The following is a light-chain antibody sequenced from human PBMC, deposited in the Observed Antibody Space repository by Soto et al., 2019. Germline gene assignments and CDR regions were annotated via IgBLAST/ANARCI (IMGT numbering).Light chain of an antibody. CDR3: CSYAGSYTHVV. Sequence: QSALTQPASVSGSPGQSITISCTGTSSDVGSYNLVSWYQQHPGKAPKLMIYEGNKRPSGVSNRFSGSKSGNTASLTISGLQAEDEADYYCCSYAGSYTHVVFGGGTKLTVL. CDR1: SSDVGSYNL. J-gene: IGLJ2*01. CDR2: EGN. V-gene: IGLV2-14*02.